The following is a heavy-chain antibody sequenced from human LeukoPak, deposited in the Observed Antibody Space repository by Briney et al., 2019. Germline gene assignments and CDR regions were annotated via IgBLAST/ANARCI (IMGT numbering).Heavy chain of an antibody. CDR3: AITEGYYGSGSYYRD. CDR2: ISGSGGST. J-gene: IGHJ4*02. Sequence: TGGPLRLSCAASGFTFSSFGMSWVRQAPGEGLEWVSAISGSGGSTYYADSVKGRFTISRDNSKNTLYLQMNSLRAEDTAVYYRAITEGYYGSGSYYRDWGQGTLVTVSS. V-gene: IGHV3-23*01. CDR1: GFTFSSFG. D-gene: IGHD3-10*01.